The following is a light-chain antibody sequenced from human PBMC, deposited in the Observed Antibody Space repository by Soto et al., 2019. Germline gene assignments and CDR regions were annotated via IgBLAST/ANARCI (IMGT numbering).Light chain of an antibody. J-gene: IGKJ5*01. CDR3: QKYNSAAFT. CDR2: AAS. CDR1: QSVARN. V-gene: IGKV3-15*01. Sequence: EKVMTQSPATLSVSLGERATLSCRASQSVARNLAWYQQKPGQAPRLLIYAASTRATGTPARFSGSGSGTEFTLTISRLQSDDFAIYYCQKYNSAAFTFGQGTRLEIK.